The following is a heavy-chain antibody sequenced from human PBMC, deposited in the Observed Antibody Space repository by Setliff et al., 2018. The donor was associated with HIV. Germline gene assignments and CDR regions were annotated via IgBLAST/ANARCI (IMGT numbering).Heavy chain of an antibody. CDR2: IYSSGRT. V-gene: IGHV4-4*09. CDR3: ARAYFGSGMYY. Sequence: SETLSLTCTVSGGSISSYYWSWIRQPPGKGLEWLGHIYSSGRTNSNPSLKSRVTISADTSKNQFSLNMYSVTAADTAVYYCARAYFGSGMYYWGQGTLVTVSS. CDR1: GGSISSYY. J-gene: IGHJ4*02. D-gene: IGHD3-10*01.